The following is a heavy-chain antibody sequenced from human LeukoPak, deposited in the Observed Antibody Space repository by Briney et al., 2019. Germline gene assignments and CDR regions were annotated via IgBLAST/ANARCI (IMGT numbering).Heavy chain of an antibody. Sequence: GGSLRLSCAASGFTFSGYWMSWVRQAPGKGLEWVANIKQDGSEKYYVDSVKGRFTISRDNAKSSLYLQMNSLRAEDTAVYYCARDYGDSPGNYYYYMDVWGKGTTVTVSS. CDR2: IKQDGSEK. CDR3: ARDYGDSPGNYYYYMDV. CDR1: GFTFSGYW. J-gene: IGHJ6*03. V-gene: IGHV3-7*01. D-gene: IGHD4-17*01.